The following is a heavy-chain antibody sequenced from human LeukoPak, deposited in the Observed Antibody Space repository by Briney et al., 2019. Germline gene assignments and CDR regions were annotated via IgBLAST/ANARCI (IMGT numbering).Heavy chain of an antibody. D-gene: IGHD5-12*01. CDR1: GGSFSGYY. Sequence: SETLSLTCAVYGGSFSGYYWSWIRQPPGKGLEWIGEINHSGSTNYNPSLKSRVTISVDTSKNQFSLKLSSVTAADMAVYYCARVQDSGYVVIDYWGQGTLVTVSS. J-gene: IGHJ4*02. CDR2: INHSGST. V-gene: IGHV4-34*01. CDR3: ARVQDSGYVVIDY.